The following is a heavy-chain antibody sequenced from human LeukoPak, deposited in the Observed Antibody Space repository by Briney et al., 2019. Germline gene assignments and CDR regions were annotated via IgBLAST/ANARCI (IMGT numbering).Heavy chain of an antibody. V-gene: IGHV3-23*01. D-gene: IGHD6-19*01. CDR1: GFTFNTYS. CDR2: ISGSGGST. CDR3: AKVGGDIAVAGFFVLCFDY. Sequence: PGGSLRLSCAASGFTFNTYSMNWVRQAPGKGLEWVSAISGSGGSTYYADSVKGRFTISRDNSKNTLYLQMNSLRAEDTAVYYCAKVGGDIAVAGFFVLCFDYWGQGTLVTVSS. J-gene: IGHJ4*02.